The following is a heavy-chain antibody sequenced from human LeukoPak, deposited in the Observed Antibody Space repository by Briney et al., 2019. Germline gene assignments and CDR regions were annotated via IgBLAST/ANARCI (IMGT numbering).Heavy chain of an antibody. Sequence: PGGSLRLSCAASGFTFSSYWMHWVRQAPGRGLVWVSRINSDGSSTSYADSVKGRFTIPRDNAKNTLYLQMNSLRAEDTAVYYCARGGGIKGGFDYWGQGTLVTVSS. D-gene: IGHD3-16*01. CDR2: INSDGSST. V-gene: IGHV3-74*01. J-gene: IGHJ4*02. CDR1: GFTFSSYW. CDR3: ARGGGIKGGFDY.